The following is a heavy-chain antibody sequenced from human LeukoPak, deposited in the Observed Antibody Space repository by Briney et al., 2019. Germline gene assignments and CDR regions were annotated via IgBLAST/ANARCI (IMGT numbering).Heavy chain of an antibody. D-gene: IGHD3-10*01. J-gene: IGHJ4*02. CDR3: TTQWRGGDY. Sequence: PGGSLKLSCAASGFTFSGSAMHWVRQASGKGLEWVGRIRSKANSYATAYAASVKGRFTISRGDSKNTAYLQMNSLKTEDTAVYYCTTQWRGGDYWGQGTLVTVSS. CDR2: IRSKANSYAT. V-gene: IGHV3-73*01. CDR1: GFTFSGSA.